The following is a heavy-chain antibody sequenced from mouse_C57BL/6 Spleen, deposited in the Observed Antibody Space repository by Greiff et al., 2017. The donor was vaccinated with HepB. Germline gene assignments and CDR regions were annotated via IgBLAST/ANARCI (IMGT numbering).Heavy chain of an antibody. D-gene: IGHD1-1*01. V-gene: IGHV1-82*01. Sequence: QVQLQQSGPELVKPGASVKISCKASGYAFSSSWMNWVKQRPGKGLEWIGRIYPGDGDTNYNGKFKGKATLTADKSSSTAYMQLSSLTSDDSAVYFCARYYGSPYFDYWGQGTTLTVSS. CDR3: ARYYGSPYFDY. CDR1: GYAFSSSW. CDR2: IYPGDGDT. J-gene: IGHJ2*01.